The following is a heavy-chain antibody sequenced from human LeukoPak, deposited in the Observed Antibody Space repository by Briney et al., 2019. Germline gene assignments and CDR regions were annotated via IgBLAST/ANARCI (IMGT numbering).Heavy chain of an antibody. Sequence: PGGSLRLSCAASGFTFSSYWMSWVRQAPGKGLEWVANIKQDGSEKYYVDSVKGRFTISRDNAKNSLYLQMNSLRAEDTAVYYCARDLVPIAYSDAFDIWGQGTMVTVSS. J-gene: IGHJ3*02. D-gene: IGHD2-15*01. CDR1: GFTFSSYW. V-gene: IGHV3-7*01. CDR2: IKQDGSEK. CDR3: ARDLVPIAYSDAFDI.